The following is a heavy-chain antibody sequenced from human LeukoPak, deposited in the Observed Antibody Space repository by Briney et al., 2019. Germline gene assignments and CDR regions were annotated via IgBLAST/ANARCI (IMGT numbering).Heavy chain of an antibody. V-gene: IGHV1-24*01. CDR2: FHPEDGET. D-gene: IGHD3-3*01. Sequence: ASVNVSCKVSGYSLTDLSIHWVRQAPGKGLEWMGGFHPEDGETSFAQKFQGRVTVTEDTSTDTAYMELSSLRSQDTAVYYCATAGRYDFWSGHPYWGQGTLVTVSS. CDR3: ATAGRYDFWSGHPY. CDR1: GYSLTDLS. J-gene: IGHJ4*02.